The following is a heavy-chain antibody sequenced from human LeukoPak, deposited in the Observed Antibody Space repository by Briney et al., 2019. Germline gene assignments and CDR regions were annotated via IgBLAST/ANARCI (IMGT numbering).Heavy chain of an antibody. CDR1: KFTFNDYA. Sequence: GGSLRLSCAASKFTFNDYAMHWVRQAPGKGLEWVSGISWNSDNIGYADSVRGRFTISRDNAKNSLYLQMNSLKTEDTAVYHCAKDISSDYDDGGWFDPWGQGTLVAVSS. J-gene: IGHJ5*02. D-gene: IGHD5-12*01. CDR3: AKDISSDYDDGGWFDP. V-gene: IGHV3-9*01. CDR2: ISWNSDNI.